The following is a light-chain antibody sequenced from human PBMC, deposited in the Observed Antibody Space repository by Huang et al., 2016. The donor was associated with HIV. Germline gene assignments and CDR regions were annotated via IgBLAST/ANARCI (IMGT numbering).Light chain of an antibody. CDR2: GVS. Sequence: DIVMTQSPATLSVSPGESATLSCRASQSVTSNLAWYQQKPGQTPRLLGFGVSSRATCIPARFSGSGSGTEFTLTISNLQSEDFALYYCQQYNKWPPLTFGGGTKVEIK. CDR1: QSVTSN. V-gene: IGKV3-15*01. CDR3: QQYNKWPPLT. J-gene: IGKJ4*01.